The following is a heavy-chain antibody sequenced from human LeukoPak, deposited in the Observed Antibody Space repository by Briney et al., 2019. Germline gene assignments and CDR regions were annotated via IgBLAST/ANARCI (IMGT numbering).Heavy chain of an antibody. V-gene: IGHV3-73*01. Sequence: TGESLTLSCAASGFTFSSSAMFWVRQAYGKGLEWVGRIRSKANNYATAYAASVSGRFTISRDDSRKTAYLQMNSLKTEDTAVYYCSSFAGYGDYDVVDYWGQGALVSVSS. D-gene: IGHD4-17*01. CDR1: GFTFSSSA. J-gene: IGHJ4*02. CDR3: SSFAGYGDYDVVDY. CDR2: IRSKANNYAT.